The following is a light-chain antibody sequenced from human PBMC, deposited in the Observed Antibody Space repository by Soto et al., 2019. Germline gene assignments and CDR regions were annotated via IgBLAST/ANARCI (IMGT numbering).Light chain of an antibody. CDR1: HSVSNNY. CDR3: QHCQPYGDSPPLT. Sequence: EIVLTQSPGTLSLSPGERATLSCRASHSVSNNYLAWYQQKPGQAPRLLIYGASTRAAGISARFSGSGSGTEFTLTISSLQSEDFAVYYCQHCQPYGDSPPLTFGGGTKVDIK. CDR2: GAS. V-gene: IGKV3-20*01. J-gene: IGKJ4*01.